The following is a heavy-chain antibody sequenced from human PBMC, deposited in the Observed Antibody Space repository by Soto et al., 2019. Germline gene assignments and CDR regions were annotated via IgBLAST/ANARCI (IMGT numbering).Heavy chain of an antibody. D-gene: IGHD3-9*01. J-gene: IGHJ3*01. CDR3: ARDSYYDILTGYSRNAFDV. CDR2: NNPNSGGT. V-gene: IGHV1-2*02. CDR1: GYTFIGHY. Sequence: QVQLVQSGAEVKKPGASVKVSCKASGYTFIGHYIHWVRQAPGQGLEWMGRNNPNSGGTNFAQKFQGRVTMTRDTSITTAYMELTRLKSDDTAIYYCARDSYYDILTGYSRNAFDVWGQGTMVTVSS.